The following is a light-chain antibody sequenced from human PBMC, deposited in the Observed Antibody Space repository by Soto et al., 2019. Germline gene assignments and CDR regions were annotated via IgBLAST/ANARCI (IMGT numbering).Light chain of an antibody. CDR2: GAS. J-gene: IGKJ4*01. CDR3: QQYGRSPLT. Sequence: EIVLTQSPGTLSLSPGERATLSCRASQSVSSTYLAWYQQKPGQGPRLLIYGASSRATGIPDRFSGSGSGTDFTLTISRLEPEDFAVYYCQQYGRSPLTFGGGTKVEIK. V-gene: IGKV3-20*01. CDR1: QSVSSTY.